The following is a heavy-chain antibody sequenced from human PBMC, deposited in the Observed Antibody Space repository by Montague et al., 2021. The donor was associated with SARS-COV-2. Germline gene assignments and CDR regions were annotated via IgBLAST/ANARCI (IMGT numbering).Heavy chain of an antibody. D-gene: IGHD6-19*01. V-gene: IGHV4-4*07. J-gene: IGHJ6*02. CDR1: GGSISNYY. CDR3: ARESGYSSGWRYYYGMDV. Sequence: SETLSLTCTVSGGSISNYYWTWIRQPAGKGLEWIGRPYTSGSTTYNPSLKSRVTMSVDTSKNQFSLNVTSVTAADTAIYYCARESGYSSGWRYYYGMDVWGQGTTVTVSS. CDR2: PYTSGST.